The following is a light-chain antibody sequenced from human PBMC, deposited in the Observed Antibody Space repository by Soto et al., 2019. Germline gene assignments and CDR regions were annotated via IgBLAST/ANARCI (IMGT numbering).Light chain of an antibody. Sequence: QSALTQPASVSGSPGQSITISCTGTSSDVGGYNYVSWYQQHPGKAPKLMIYDVSNRPSGVSNRFSGSKSGNTASLTISGLQAEDEADYYCSSSTISSPHVVFGGGTQLTVL. CDR1: SSDVGGYNY. J-gene: IGLJ2*01. V-gene: IGLV2-14*01. CDR2: DVS. CDR3: SSSTISSPHVV.